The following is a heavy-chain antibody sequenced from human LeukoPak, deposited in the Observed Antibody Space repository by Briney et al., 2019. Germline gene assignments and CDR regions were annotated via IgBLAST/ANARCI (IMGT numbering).Heavy chain of an antibody. Sequence: PGGSLRLSCAASGFTFSSYSMNWVRQAPGKGLEWVSYISSSGSTIYYADSVKGRFTISRDNAKNSLYLQMNSLRAEDTAVYYCARDTRSGYYTPFDYWGQGTLVTVSS. V-gene: IGHV3-48*04. CDR1: GFTFSSYS. CDR2: ISSSGSTI. D-gene: IGHD3-3*01. CDR3: ARDTRSGYYTPFDY. J-gene: IGHJ4*02.